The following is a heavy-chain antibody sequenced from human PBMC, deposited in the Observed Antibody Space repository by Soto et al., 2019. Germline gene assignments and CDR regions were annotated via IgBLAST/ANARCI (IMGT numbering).Heavy chain of an antibody. D-gene: IGHD2-2*01. J-gene: IGHJ5*02. Sequence: KTSETLSLTCTVSGDSISGGASFWSWIRQPPGKGLEWIANVYYSGSSYYNPSLKSRLTTSVDTTKNQFSLQLKSMTAADTAVYYCAKLSCTSSTCYFPGWFDPWGQGTLVTVSS. CDR3: AKLSCTSSTCYFPGWFDP. V-gene: IGHV4-31*03. CDR1: GDSISGGASF. CDR2: VYYSGSS.